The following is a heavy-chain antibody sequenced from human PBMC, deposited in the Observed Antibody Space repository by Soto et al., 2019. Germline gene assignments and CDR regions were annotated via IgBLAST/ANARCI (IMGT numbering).Heavy chain of an antibody. CDR1: GYTFTGYY. CDR3: ERNHCSGGSCYPHDAFDI. D-gene: IGHD2-15*01. V-gene: IGHV1-2*04. J-gene: IGHJ3*02. CDR2: INPNSGGT. Sequence: QVQLVQSGAEVKKPGASVKVSCKASGYTFTGYYMHWVRQAPGQGLEWMGWINPNSGGTNYAQKFQGWVTMTRYTSLRTAYMELSRLRSDDTAVYYCERNHCSGGSCYPHDAFDIWGQGTMVTVSS.